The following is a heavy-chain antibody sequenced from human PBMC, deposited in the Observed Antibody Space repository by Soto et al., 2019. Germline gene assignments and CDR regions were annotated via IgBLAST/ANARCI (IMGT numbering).Heavy chain of an antibody. J-gene: IGHJ6*02. CDR3: VRATKSQGLNWLIHYFGMDV. V-gene: IGHV5-10-1*01. CDR1: GYRFTDYW. Sequence: PGEALKISCKGSGYRFTDYWITWVRQMPGKGLEWMGRIDPSDSYTNYSPSFQGHVIISADKSISTAYVQWSSLKASDTAMYYCVRATKSQGLNWLIHYFGMDVWGQGTTVTVSS. D-gene: IGHD1-26*01. CDR2: IDPSDSYT.